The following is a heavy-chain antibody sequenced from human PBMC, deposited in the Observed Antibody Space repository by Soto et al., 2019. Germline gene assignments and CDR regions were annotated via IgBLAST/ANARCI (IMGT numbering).Heavy chain of an antibody. CDR2: IKSKTDGGTT. J-gene: IGHJ6*02. CDR1: GFTFSNAW. Sequence: EVQLVESGGGLVKPGGSLRLSCAASGFTFSNAWMNWVRQAPGKGLEWVGRIKSKTDGGTTDYAAPVKGRFTISRDDSKNTLYLQMNSLKTEVTAVYYWTTDPRYDLPYYYYGMDVWGQGTTVTVSS. CDR3: TTDPRYDLPYYYYGMDV. V-gene: IGHV3-15*07. D-gene: IGHD5-12*01.